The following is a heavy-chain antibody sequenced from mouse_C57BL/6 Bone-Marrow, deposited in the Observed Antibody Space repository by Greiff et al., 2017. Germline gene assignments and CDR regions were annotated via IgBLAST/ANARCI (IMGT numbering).Heavy chain of an antibody. Sequence: VQLQQSGAELVKPGASVKLSCTASGFNFTGYYMHWVKQRTEQGLEWIGRIDPEDGETKYAPKFQGKATITADTSSNTAYLQLSSLTPEDTAVDYCARGYGSSPFAYWGQGTLVTVSA. CDR3: ARGYGSSPFAY. CDR2: IDPEDGET. V-gene: IGHV14-2*01. CDR1: GFNFTGYY. D-gene: IGHD1-1*01. J-gene: IGHJ3*01.